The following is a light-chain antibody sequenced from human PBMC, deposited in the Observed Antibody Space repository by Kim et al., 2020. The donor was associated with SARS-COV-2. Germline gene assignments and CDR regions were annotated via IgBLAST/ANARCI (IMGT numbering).Light chain of an antibody. CDR3: SSYRCGSTYV. CDR2: QVS. V-gene: IGLV2-18*02. Sequence: QSVLTQRPSVSGSPGQSVTISCTGTSSDVGSYNRVSWYQQPPGTDPKRMIYQVSNRPSGVPDRFSGSKSGNTASLTISGRQAEDEADYYCSSYRCGSTYVFGTGTKVTVL. J-gene: IGLJ1*01. CDR1: SSDVGSYNR.